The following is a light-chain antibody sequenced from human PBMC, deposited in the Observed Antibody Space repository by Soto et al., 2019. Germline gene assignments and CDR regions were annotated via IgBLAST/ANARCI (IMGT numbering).Light chain of an antibody. J-gene: IGLJ3*02. V-gene: IGLV1-40*01. CDR2: GNS. CDR3: QCYDSSLSGSV. CDR1: SSNIGAGYD. Sequence: QSVLTQPPSVSGAPGQRVTISCTGSSSNIGAGYDVHWYQQLPGTAPKLLIYGNSNRPSGVPDRFSGSKSGTSASLAITGLQAADEADYYCQCYDSSLSGSVFGGGTKLTVL.